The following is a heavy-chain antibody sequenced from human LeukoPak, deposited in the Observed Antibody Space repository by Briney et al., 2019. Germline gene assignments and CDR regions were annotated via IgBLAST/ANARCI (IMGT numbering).Heavy chain of an antibody. J-gene: IGHJ6*03. CDR3: ARGGLPDYYYYYYMDV. D-gene: IGHD2-2*01. V-gene: IGHV1-8*03. CDR1: GGTFSSYA. Sequence: ASVKVSCKASGGTFSSYAISWVRQATGQGLEWMGWMNPNSGNTGYAQKFQGRVTITRNTSISTAYMELSSLRSEDTAVYYCARGGLPDYYYYYYMDVWGKGTTVTVSS. CDR2: MNPNSGNT.